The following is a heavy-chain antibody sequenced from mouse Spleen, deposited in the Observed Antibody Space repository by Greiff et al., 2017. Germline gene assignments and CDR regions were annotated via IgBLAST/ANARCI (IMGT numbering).Heavy chain of an antibody. D-gene: IGHD2-3*01. Sequence: VKVVESGPGLVAPSQTLYITCTASGFSLTGYGVNWVRQPPGKGLEWLGMIRGDGSTDYNPALKSRLNSSKDNSKSQVFLKMNSLQTSDTARYYCARDLDGYLLYFDVWGAGTTVTVSS. CDR1: GFSLTGYG. J-gene: IGHJ1*01. V-gene: IGHV2-6-7*01. CDR2: IRGDGST. CDR3: ARDLDGYLLYFDV.